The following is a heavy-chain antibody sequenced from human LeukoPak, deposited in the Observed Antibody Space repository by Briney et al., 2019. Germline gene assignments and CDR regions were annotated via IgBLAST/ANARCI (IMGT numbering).Heavy chain of an antibody. CDR1: GFTFSSYA. CDR3: AKVGARSFDY. D-gene: IGHD1-26*01. V-gene: IGHV3-30*04. CDR2: ISYDGSNK. Sequence: GRSLRLSCAASGFTFSSYAMHWVRQAPGKGLEWVAVISYDGSNKYYADSVKGRFTISRVNSKNTLYLQMNSLRAEDTAVYYCAKVGARSFDYWGQGTLVTVSS. J-gene: IGHJ4*02.